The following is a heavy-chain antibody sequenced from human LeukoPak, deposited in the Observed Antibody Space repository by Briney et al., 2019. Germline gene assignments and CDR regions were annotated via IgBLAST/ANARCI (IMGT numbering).Heavy chain of an antibody. J-gene: IGHJ4*02. CDR1: GYTFTSYY. V-gene: IGHV1-46*01. CDR2: INPSGGST. Sequence: ASVTVSCKASGYTFTSYYMHWVRQAPGQGLEWMGIINPSGGSTSYAQKFQGRVTMTRDTSTSTVYMELSSLRSEDTAVYYCARERRHSGSYYDKGPFDYWGQGTLVTVSS. CDR3: ARERRHSGSYYDKGPFDY. D-gene: IGHD1-26*01.